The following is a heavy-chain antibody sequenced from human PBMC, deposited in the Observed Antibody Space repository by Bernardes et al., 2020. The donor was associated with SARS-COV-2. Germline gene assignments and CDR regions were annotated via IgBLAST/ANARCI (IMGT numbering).Heavy chain of an antibody. CDR2: INHSGST. CDR3: ARGGMVRGDSTYYYYYGMDV. V-gene: IGHV4-34*01. J-gene: IGHJ6*02. D-gene: IGHD3-10*01. Sequence: SETLSLTCAVYGGSFSGYYWSWIRQPPGKGLEWIGEINHSGSTNYNPSLKSRVTISVDTSKNQFSLKLSSVTAADTAVYYCARGGMVRGDSTYYYYYGMDVWGQGTTVTVSS. CDR1: GGSFSGYY.